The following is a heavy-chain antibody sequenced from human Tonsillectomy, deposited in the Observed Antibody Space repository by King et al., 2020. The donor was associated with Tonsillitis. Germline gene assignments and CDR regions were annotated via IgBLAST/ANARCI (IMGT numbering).Heavy chain of an antibody. V-gene: IGHV5-10-1*03. J-gene: IGHJ4*02. Sequence: VQLVESGAEVKKPGESLRISCTGSGYRFNKYWITWVRQMPGKGLEWMGKIDPSDSYIVYSPSFQGHVPISTDKSISSAYLQWSSLKASDTAIYYCARRSGSGTVDYWGQGTLVTVSS. CDR2: IDPSDSYI. CDR1: GYRFNKYW. D-gene: IGHD1-1*01. CDR3: ARRSGSGTVDY.